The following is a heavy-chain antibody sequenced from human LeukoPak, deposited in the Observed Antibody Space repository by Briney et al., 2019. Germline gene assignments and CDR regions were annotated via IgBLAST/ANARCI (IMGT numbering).Heavy chain of an antibody. D-gene: IGHD3-10*01. J-gene: IGHJ6*02. CDR3: AKGYYYGPGSYYPFDV. CDR2: ISGSGGST. Sequence: PGGSLRLSCAASGFTFSSYAMSWVRQAPGKGLEWVSAISGSGGSTYYADSVKGLFTISRDNSKNTLYLQMNSLRAEDTAVYYCAKGYYYGPGSYYPFDVWGQGTTVTVSS. V-gene: IGHV3-23*01. CDR1: GFTFSSYA.